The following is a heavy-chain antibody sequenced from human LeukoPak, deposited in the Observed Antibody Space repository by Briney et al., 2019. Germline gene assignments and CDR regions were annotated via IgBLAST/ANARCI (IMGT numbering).Heavy chain of an antibody. V-gene: IGHV4-31*03. Sequence: SETLSLTCTVSGGSISSGGYYWSWIRQHPGKGLEWIGYIYYGGSTYYNPSLKSRVTISVDTSKNQFSLKLSSVTAADTAVYYCARDRAVAGTRLAFDYWGQGTLVTVSS. D-gene: IGHD6-19*01. CDR1: GGSISSGGYY. CDR2: IYYGGST. CDR3: ARDRAVAGTRLAFDY. J-gene: IGHJ4*02.